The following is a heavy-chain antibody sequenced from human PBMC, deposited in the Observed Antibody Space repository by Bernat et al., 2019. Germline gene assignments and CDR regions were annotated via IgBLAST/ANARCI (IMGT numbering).Heavy chain of an antibody. Sequence: EVQLVESGGGLIQPGGSLRLSCTASGFTVSSKYMSWVRQAPGKGLEWVSVIYSGNNTYYAESVKGRFTISRDKSKNTLYPQMDSLRAEDTALYYCAREAGDYYFDYWGQGTLVTVSS. CDR1: GFTVSSKY. D-gene: IGHD1-14*01. V-gene: IGHV3-53*01. J-gene: IGHJ4*02. CDR3: AREAGDYYFDY. CDR2: IYSGNNT.